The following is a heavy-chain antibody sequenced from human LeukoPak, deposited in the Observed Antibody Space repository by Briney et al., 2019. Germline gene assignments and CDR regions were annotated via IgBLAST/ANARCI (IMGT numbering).Heavy chain of an antibody. CDR1: GYSSSSGYY. J-gene: IGHJ3*02. CDR3: ARTPHYYDSKGAFDI. Sequence: SETLSLXCAVSGYSSSSGYYWGWIRQPPGKGLEWIGSIYHSGSTYYNPSLQSRVTISVDTSKNQFSLKLSSVTAADTAVYYCARTPHYYDSKGAFDIWGQGTTVTVSS. D-gene: IGHD3-22*01. V-gene: IGHV4-38-2*01. CDR2: IYHSGST.